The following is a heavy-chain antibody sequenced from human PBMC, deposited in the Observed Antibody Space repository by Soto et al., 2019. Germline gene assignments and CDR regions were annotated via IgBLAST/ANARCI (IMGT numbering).Heavy chain of an antibody. Sequence: SETLSLTCTVSGGSISSYYWSWIRQPPGKGLEWIGYIYYSGSTNYNPSLKSRVTISVDTSKNQFSQKLSSVTAADTAVYYCARHAYYDFWSGYYAWFDPWGQGTLVTVSS. CDR2: IYYSGST. J-gene: IGHJ5*02. D-gene: IGHD3-3*01. V-gene: IGHV4-59*08. CDR1: GGSISSYY. CDR3: ARHAYYDFWSGYYAWFDP.